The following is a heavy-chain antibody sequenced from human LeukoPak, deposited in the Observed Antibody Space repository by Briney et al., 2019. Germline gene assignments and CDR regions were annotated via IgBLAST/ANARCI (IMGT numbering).Heavy chain of an antibody. D-gene: IGHD3-3*01. Sequence: GGSLRLSCAASGFSVSNNYMSWVRQAPGKGLEWVSMIYSGGSTYYADSVKGRFTISRDNSKNTLYLQMNSLRANDTAVYYCARSYYDFPDYWGQGTLVTVSS. V-gene: IGHV3-53*01. CDR2: IYSGGST. J-gene: IGHJ4*02. CDR3: ARSYYDFPDY. CDR1: GFSVSNNY.